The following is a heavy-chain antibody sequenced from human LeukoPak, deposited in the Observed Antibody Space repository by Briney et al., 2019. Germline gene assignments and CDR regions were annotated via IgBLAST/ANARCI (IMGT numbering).Heavy chain of an antibody. V-gene: IGHV3-23*01. CDR2: ISGSGGST. D-gene: IGHD5-18*01. Sequence: GGSLRLSCAASGFTFSSYAMSWVRQAPGKGLEWVSAISGSGGSTYYADSVKGRFTISRDNSKNTLYLQMNSLRAEDTAVYHCAKGHLDTAMVFWVGDYFDYWGQGTLVTVSS. CDR3: AKGHLDTAMVFWVGDYFDY. J-gene: IGHJ4*02. CDR1: GFTFSSYA.